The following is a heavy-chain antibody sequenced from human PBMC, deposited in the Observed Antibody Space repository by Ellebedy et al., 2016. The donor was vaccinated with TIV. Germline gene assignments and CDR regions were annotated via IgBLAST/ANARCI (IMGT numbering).Heavy chain of an antibody. CDR2: INPSGGST. V-gene: IGHV1-46*01. CDR1: GYTLTSYY. Sequence: AASVKVSCKASGYTLTSYYMHWVRQAPGQGLEWMGIINPSGGSTSYAQKFQGRVTMTTDTSTTTGYMELRSLRSDATAVYYCARAPPVTTTLSFDSWGQGTLVTVSS. J-gene: IGHJ4*02. CDR3: ARAPPVTTTLSFDS. D-gene: IGHD4-17*01.